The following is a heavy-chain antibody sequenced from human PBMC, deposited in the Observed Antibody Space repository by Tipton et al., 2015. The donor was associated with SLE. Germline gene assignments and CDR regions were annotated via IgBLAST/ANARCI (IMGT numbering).Heavy chain of an antibody. J-gene: IGHJ5*02. V-gene: IGHV4-31*03. CDR3: ARGASPPAAAGTVWFGP. CDR2: IHYSGST. D-gene: IGHD2-15*01. Sequence: TLSLTCTVSGDSISSGVYYWSWLRQHPGKGLEWFGYIHYSGSTYYNPSLKSRVTISVDTSKNQFSLKLNSVTAADSAVYYCARGASPPAAAGTVWFGPWGQGALVTVSS. CDR1: GDSISSGVYY.